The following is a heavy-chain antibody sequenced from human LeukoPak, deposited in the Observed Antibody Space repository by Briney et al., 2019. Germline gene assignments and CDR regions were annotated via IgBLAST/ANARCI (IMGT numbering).Heavy chain of an antibody. J-gene: IGHJ4*02. Sequence: GGSLRLSCAASGFTFSSYGMHWVRQAPGKGLEWVAVISYDGSNKYYADSVKGRFTISRDNSKNTLYLQMNSLRAEDTAVHYCAKDRFEEWELPDFDYWGQGTLVTVSS. CDR3: AKDRFEEWELPDFDY. CDR2: ISYDGSNK. D-gene: IGHD1-26*01. V-gene: IGHV3-30*18. CDR1: GFTFSSYG.